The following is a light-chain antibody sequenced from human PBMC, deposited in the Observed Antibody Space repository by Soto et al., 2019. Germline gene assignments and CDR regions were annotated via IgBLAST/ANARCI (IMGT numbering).Light chain of an antibody. CDR2: GAS. CDR1: QSVSSSY. Sequence: EIVLTQSPGTLSLSPGERATLSCRASQSVSSSYLAWYQQKLGQAPRLLIYGASSRATGIPDRFSGSGSGTDVTLTISRLEPEDFAVYYCQQYGSSPPITFGQGTRLEIK. J-gene: IGKJ5*01. V-gene: IGKV3-20*01. CDR3: QQYGSSPPIT.